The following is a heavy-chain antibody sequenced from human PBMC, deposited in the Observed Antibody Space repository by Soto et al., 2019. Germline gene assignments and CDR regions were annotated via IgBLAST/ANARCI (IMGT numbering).Heavy chain of an antibody. V-gene: IGHV1-46*01. D-gene: IGHD3-10*01. Sequence: ASVKVSCKASGYTFTSYYMNWVRQAPGQGLEWLGIINPSGGYTTYAQRFLGRVTMTSDTSTSTVHMELGSLTSEDTAVYYCARAGENTNRFGELLLPYYYYGMDVWGQGTTVTVSS. CDR3: ARAGENTNRFGELLLPYYYYGMDV. J-gene: IGHJ6*02. CDR2: INPSGGYT. CDR1: GYTFTSYY.